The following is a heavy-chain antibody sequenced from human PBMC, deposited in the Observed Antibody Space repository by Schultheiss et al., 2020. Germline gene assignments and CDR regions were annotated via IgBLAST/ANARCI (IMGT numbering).Heavy chain of an antibody. CDR2: NNPNSGGT. V-gene: IGHV1-2*06. D-gene: IGHD6-13*01. CDR1: GYTFTGYY. J-gene: IGHJ6*02. CDR3: ASLYSSWTPSPWMDV. Sequence: ASVKVSCKASGYTFTGYYMHWVRQAPGQGLEWMGRNNPNSGGTNYAQKFQGRVTMTRDTSISTAYMELSRLRSDDTAVYYCASLYSSWTPSPWMDVWGQGTTVTVSS.